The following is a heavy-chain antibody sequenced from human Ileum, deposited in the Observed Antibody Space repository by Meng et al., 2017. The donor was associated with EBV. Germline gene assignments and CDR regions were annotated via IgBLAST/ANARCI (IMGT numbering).Heavy chain of an antibody. CDR2: VNYNGDS. CDR1: GAAVTSSGYY. D-gene: IGHD1-26*01. V-gene: IGHV4-61*08. CDR3: ARDLRVGGAFDY. Sequence: APLPQLGTFLVRLWDPLSRPCLASGAAVTSSGYYWSCLRRTPGKGLEWLGYVNYNGDSTYNPSLKSRVTIFIDTSKKQFYLNLTSATAADTAIYYCARDLRVGGAFDYWGQGTLVTVSS. J-gene: IGHJ4*02.